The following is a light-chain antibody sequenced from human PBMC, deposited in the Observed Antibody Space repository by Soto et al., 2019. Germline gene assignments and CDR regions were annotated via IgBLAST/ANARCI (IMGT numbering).Light chain of an antibody. CDR1: SSNIGDNS. CDR3: GTWDTSLSPYGV. CDR2: DND. Sequence: QSALTQPPSVSAAPGQNVTISCSGSSSNIGDNSVSWYQQLPGTAPKLVIYDNDKRPSGIPDRFSGSKSGTSATLGITGLQTGDEADYFCGTWDTSLSPYGVFGGGTQLTVL. V-gene: IGLV1-51*01. J-gene: IGLJ3*02.